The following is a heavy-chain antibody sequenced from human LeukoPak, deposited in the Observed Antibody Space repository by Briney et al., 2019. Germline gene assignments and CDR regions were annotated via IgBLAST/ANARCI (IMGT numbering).Heavy chain of an antibody. V-gene: IGHV4-38-2*02. Sequence: PSETLSLTCTVSGYSISSGYYWGRIRQPPGKGLEWIGSIYHSGSTYYNPSLKSRVTISVDTSKNQFSLKLSSVTAADTAVYYCAREGGYSSSWQRNWFDPWGQGTLVTVSS. CDR3: AREGGYSSSWQRNWFDP. D-gene: IGHD6-13*01. CDR2: IYHSGST. CDR1: GYSISSGYY. J-gene: IGHJ5*02.